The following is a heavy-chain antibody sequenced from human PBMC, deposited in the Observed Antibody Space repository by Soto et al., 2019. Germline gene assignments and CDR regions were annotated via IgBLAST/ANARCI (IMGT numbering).Heavy chain of an antibody. CDR1: GYTFTGYY. CDR3: AREYSYERWLMGVYGMDV. D-gene: IGHD5-18*01. V-gene: IGHV1-2*02. Sequence: XSVKVSCKASGYTFTGYYMHWVRQAPGQGLEWMGWINPNSGGTNYAQKFQGRVTMTRDTSISTAYMELSRLRSDDTAVYYCAREYSYERWLMGVYGMDVWGQGTTVTVSS. J-gene: IGHJ6*02. CDR2: INPNSGGT.